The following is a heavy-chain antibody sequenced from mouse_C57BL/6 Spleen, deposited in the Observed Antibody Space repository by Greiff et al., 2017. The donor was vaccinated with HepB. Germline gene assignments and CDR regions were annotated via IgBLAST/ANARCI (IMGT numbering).Heavy chain of an antibody. CDR2: ISSGGSYT. Sequence: EVQVVESGGDLVKPGGSLKLSCAASGFTFSSYGMSWVRQTPDKRLEWVATISSGGSYTYYPDSVKGRFTISRDNAKNTLYLQMSSLKSEDTAMYYCARPPLLLLRVDYWGQGTSVTVSS. V-gene: IGHV5-6*01. J-gene: IGHJ4*01. D-gene: IGHD2-4*01. CDR3: ARPPLLLLRVDY. CDR1: GFTFSSYG.